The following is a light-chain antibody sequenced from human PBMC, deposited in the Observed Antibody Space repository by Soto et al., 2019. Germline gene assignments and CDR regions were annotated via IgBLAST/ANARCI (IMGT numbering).Light chain of an antibody. J-gene: IGLJ1*01. CDR3: CSYAGSTADV. V-gene: IGLV2-11*01. CDR1: SSDVGGYNY. Sequence: QSALTQPRSVSGSPGQSVTISCTGTSSDVGGYNYVSWYQQHPGKAPKLMIYDVSKRPSGVPDRFSGSKSGNTASLTISGLQAEEEADYYCCSYAGSTADVFGTGTKLTVL. CDR2: DVS.